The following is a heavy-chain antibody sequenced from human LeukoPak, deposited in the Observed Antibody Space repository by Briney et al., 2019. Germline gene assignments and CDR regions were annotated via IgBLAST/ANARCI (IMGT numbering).Heavy chain of an antibody. CDR1: GGTFNSYA. CDR2: IIPIFGTT. CDR3: ARRAAVAGPRSYSFDI. J-gene: IGHJ3*02. D-gene: IGHD6-19*01. V-gene: IGHV1-69*06. Sequence: ASVKVSCKASGGTFNSYAISWVRQAPGQGLEWMGGIIPIFGTTNYARKFRGRVTLTADKSTRTAYMELSSLRSEDTAVYYCARRAAVAGPRSYSFDIWGQGTMVTVSS.